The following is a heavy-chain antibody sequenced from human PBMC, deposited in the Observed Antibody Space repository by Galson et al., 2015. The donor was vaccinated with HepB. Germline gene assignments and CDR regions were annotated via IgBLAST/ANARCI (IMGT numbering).Heavy chain of an antibody. Sequence: SLRLSCAASGFTFSSYSMNWVRQAPGKGLEWVSYISSSSSTIYYADSEKGRFTISRDNAKNSLYLQMNSLRDEDTAVYYCARDPFRGRRSGWFDPLGQVTLVTVSS. V-gene: IGHV3-48*02. CDR1: GFTFSSYS. CDR3: ARDPFRGRRSGWFDP. CDR2: ISSSSSTI. D-gene: IGHD3-10*01. J-gene: IGHJ5*02.